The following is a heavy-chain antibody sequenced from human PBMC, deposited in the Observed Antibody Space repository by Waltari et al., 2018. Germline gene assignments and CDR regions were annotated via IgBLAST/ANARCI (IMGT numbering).Heavy chain of an antibody. D-gene: IGHD6-6*01. CDR3: AKASIAARPGYCFDY. Sequence: VQLQESGPGLVKPSETLSLTCAVSGYSISSGYYWGWIRQPPGKGLEWVSGLTGGGGSTYHADSVKGRFTISRDNSKNTLFLQMNSLRAEDTAIYYCAKASIAARPGYCFDYWGQGTLVTVSS. V-gene: IGHV3-23*01. J-gene: IGHJ4*02. CDR1: GYSISSGYY. CDR2: LTGGGGST.